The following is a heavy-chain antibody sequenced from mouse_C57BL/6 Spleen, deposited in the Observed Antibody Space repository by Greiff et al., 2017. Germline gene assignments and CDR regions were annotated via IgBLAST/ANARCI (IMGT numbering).Heavy chain of an antibody. CDR1: GYTFTDYN. CDR2: INPNNGGT. D-gene: IGHD1-1*01. Sequence: QLQQSGPELVKPGASVKMSCKASGYTFTDYNMHWVKQSHGKSLEWIGYINPNNGGTSYNQKFKGKATLTVNKSSSTAYMELRSLTSEDSAVYYCARKLKLYYGSSLDYWGQGTTLTVSS. CDR3: ARKLKLYYGSSLDY. J-gene: IGHJ2*01. V-gene: IGHV1-22*01.